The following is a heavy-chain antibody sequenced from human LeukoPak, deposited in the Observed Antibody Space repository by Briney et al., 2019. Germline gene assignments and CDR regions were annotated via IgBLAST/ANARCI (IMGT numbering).Heavy chain of an antibody. D-gene: IGHD3-3*02. J-gene: IGHJ4*01. V-gene: IGHV1-2*06. CDR1: GYTFIGYY. Sequence: ASVKVSCKASGYTFIGYYMHWVRQAPGQGLEWMGRINPESGATNYAQKFQGRVTMTRATSISTADMELSSLRSDDTAVYFCATGPLVNIFEDWGQGTLVTVSS. CDR3: ATGPLVNIFED. CDR2: INPESGAT.